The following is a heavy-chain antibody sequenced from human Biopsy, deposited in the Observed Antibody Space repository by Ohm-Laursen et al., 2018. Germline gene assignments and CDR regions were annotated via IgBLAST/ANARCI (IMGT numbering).Heavy chain of an antibody. D-gene: IGHD3-10*01. CDR2: IYHTGIT. V-gene: IGHV4-39*01. J-gene: IGHJ4*02. Sequence: GTLSLTCTVTDGSISNIINYWGWIRQPLGKGLEWLGSIYHTGITAYNPPLKSRVTISVDTSNNQSSLNLISLTAADTAVYYCARHSFGSGRDFWGQGTLVTVSS. CDR1: DGSISNIINY. CDR3: ARHSFGSGRDF.